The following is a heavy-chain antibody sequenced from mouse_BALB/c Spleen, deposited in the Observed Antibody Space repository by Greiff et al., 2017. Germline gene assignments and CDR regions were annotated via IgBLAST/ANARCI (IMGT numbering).Heavy chain of an antibody. D-gene: IGHD1-1*01. J-gene: IGHJ4*01. CDR3: ARALLRSYAMDY. Sequence: VQLQQSGPGLVKPSQSLSLTCTVTGYSITSYYARNWIRQFPGNQLGWMGYISYSGSTSYNPSLKSRISITRDTSKNQFFLQLNSVTTEDTATYYCARALLRSYAMDYWGQGTSVTVSS. V-gene: IGHV3-2*02. CDR2: ISYSGST. CDR1: GYSITSYYA.